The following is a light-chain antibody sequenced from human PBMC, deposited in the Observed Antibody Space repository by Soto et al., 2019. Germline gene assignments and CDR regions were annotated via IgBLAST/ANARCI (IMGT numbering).Light chain of an antibody. CDR1: QTINTY. Sequence: DIQMTQSPSTLSSSVGDRVTITCRASQTINTYLNWYQQKPGRAPKLLMFAASSSQSGVPSPFSGSGSGTDLTLTIARMQPEYFATYFCQKTDSTPYTSGQGTKVE. J-gene: IGKJ2*01. V-gene: IGKV1-39*01. CDR3: QKTDSTPYT. CDR2: AAS.